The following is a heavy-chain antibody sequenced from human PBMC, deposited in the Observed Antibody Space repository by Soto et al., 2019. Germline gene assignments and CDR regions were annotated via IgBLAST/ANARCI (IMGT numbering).Heavy chain of an antibody. J-gene: IGHJ4*02. V-gene: IGHV4-59*01. CDR2: IYYSGST. Sequence: PSETLSLTCTVSGGSISSYYWSWIRQPPGKGLEWIGYIYYSGSTNYNPSLKSRVTISVDTSKNQFSLKLSSVTAADTAVYYCARVRPYSGSYYEVLSFDYWGQGTLVTVS. CDR3: ARVRPYSGSYYEVLSFDY. CDR1: GGSISSYY. D-gene: IGHD1-26*01.